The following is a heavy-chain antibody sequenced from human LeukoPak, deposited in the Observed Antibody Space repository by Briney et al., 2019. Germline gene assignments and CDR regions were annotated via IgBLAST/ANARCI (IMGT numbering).Heavy chain of an antibody. V-gene: IGHV3-30-3*01. CDR3: ARVHFGELLSPADY. Sequence: GGSLRLSCAASGFTFSSYAMHWVRQAPGKGLEWVAVISYDGSNKYYADSVKGRFTNSRDNSKNTLYLQMNSLRAEDTAVYYCARVHFGELLSPADYWGQGTLVTVSS. D-gene: IGHD3-10*01. CDR1: GFTFSSYA. J-gene: IGHJ4*02. CDR2: ISYDGSNK.